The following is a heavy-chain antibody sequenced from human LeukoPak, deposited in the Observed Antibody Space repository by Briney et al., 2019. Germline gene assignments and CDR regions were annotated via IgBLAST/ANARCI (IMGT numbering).Heavy chain of an antibody. D-gene: IGHD3-10*01. CDR3: ARSNYGSVLDAFDI. Sequence: GSLKLSCAASGFTFSSYAMHWVRQAPGKGLGWVAVISYGGSNKYYADSVKGRFTISRDNSKNTLYLQMNSLRAEDTAVYYCARSNYGSVLDAFDIWGQGTMVTVSS. J-gene: IGHJ3*02. CDR1: GFTFSSYA. V-gene: IGHV3-30-3*01. CDR2: ISYGGSNK.